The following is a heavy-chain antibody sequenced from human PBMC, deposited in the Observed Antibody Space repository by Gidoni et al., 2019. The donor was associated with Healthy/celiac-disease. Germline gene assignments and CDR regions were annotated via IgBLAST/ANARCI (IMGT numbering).Heavy chain of an antibody. J-gene: IGHJ5*02. D-gene: IGHD6-19*01. CDR2: IYSVGST. V-gene: IGHV3-53*01. Sequence: EVQLVESGGGLIQPGGSLRLSCAASGFTVSSNYMSWVRQAPGKGLEWVSVIYSVGSTNYADSVKGRFTISRDNSKNTLYLQMNSLRAEDTAVYYCAREGGSGWSNWFDPWGQGTLVTVSS. CDR3: AREGGSGWSNWFDP. CDR1: GFTVSSNY.